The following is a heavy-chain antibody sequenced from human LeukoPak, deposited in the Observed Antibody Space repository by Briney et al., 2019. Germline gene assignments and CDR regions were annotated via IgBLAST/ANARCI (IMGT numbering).Heavy chain of an antibody. CDR3: ARDSTYYYDSGSSGPHYFDF. Sequence: QPGRSLRLSCAASGFTFSSYAMHWVRQAPGKGLEWVALISYHGDITYCADSVKGRFTLSRDNSKTTLFLQLNSLRAEDTAVYYCARDSTYYYDSGSSGPHYFDFWGQGTLVTVSS. D-gene: IGHD3-10*01. CDR2: ISYHGDIT. J-gene: IGHJ4*02. CDR1: GFTFSSYA. V-gene: IGHV3-30*01.